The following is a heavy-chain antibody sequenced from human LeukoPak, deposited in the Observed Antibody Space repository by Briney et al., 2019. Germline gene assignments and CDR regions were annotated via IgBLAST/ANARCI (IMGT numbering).Heavy chain of an antibody. J-gene: IGHJ6*03. Sequence: GGSLRLSCAASGFTFSSYWMSWVRQAPGKGLEWVANIKQDGSEKYYVDSVKGRFTISRDNSKNTLYLQMNSLRAEDTAVYYCARGRWYYYYMDVWGKGTTVTISS. CDR1: GFTFSSYW. D-gene: IGHD2-15*01. CDR3: ARGRWYYYYMDV. CDR2: IKQDGSEK. V-gene: IGHV3-7*03.